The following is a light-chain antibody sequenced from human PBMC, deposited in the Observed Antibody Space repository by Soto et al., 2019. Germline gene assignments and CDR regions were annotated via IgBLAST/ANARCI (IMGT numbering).Light chain of an antibody. Sequence: QSPLTQPASVSGSPGQSITISCTGASSDVGSYNLVSWYQQHPGKAPKLMIYEVSKRPSGVSNRFSGSKSGNTASLTISGLQAEDEADYYCCSYAGSSTSFGTGTKVTVL. CDR1: SSDVGSYNL. CDR3: CSYAGSSTS. V-gene: IGLV2-23*02. CDR2: EVS. J-gene: IGLJ1*01.